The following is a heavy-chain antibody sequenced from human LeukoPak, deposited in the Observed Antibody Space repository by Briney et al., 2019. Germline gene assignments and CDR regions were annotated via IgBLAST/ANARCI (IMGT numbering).Heavy chain of an antibody. D-gene: IGHD3-22*01. J-gene: IGHJ4*02. Sequence: PGGSLRLSCAASGFTFSGSAMHWVRQASGKGLEWVGRIRSKANSYATAYAASVKGRFTISRDDSKNTAYLQMNSLKTEDTAVYYCTRPSPKTYYYDSSGYVLVSWGQGTLVTVSS. CDR2: IRSKANSYAT. V-gene: IGHV3-73*01. CDR1: GFTFSGSA. CDR3: TRPSPKTYYYDSSGYVLVS.